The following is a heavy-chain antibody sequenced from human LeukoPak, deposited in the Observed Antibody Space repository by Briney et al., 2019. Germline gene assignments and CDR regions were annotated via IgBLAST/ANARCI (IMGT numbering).Heavy chain of an antibody. J-gene: IGHJ5*02. CDR3: ARNRWFDP. Sequence: SETLSLTCTVSGGSISSYYWSWIRQPPGKGLEWIGYIYYSGSTNYNPSLKSRVTISVDTSKNQFSLKLSSVTAADTAVYYCARNRWFDPWGQGTLVTVSS. CDR1: GGSISSYY. CDR2: IYYSGST. D-gene: IGHD2/OR15-2a*01. V-gene: IGHV4-59*08.